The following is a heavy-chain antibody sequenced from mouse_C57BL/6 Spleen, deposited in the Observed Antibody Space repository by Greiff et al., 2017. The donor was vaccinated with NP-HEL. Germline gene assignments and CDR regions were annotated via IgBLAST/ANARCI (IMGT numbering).Heavy chain of an antibody. CDR1: GYTFTSYW. V-gene: IGHV1-61*01. J-gene: IGHJ2*01. CDR3: ERGVDY. Sequence: QVQLQQPGAELVRPGSSVKLSCKASGYTFTSYWMDWVKLRPGQGLEWIGNIYPSDSETHYNQKLKDKATLNVAKSSSTAYLKLSSMKSENSAVYDGERGVDYWGQGTTLTVAS. CDR2: IYPSDSET.